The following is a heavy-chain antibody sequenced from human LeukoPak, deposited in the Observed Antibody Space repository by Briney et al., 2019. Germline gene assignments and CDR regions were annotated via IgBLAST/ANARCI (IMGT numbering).Heavy chain of an antibody. CDR2: INPNSGGT. Sequence: GASVKVSCKASGYTFTGYYMHWVRQAPGQGLEWMGWINPNSGGTNYAQKFQGRVTMTRDTSISTAYMELSRLRSDDTAVYSCARSPRSYYDSSGYSLFDYWGQGTLVTVSS. D-gene: IGHD3-22*01. CDR1: GYTFTGYY. CDR3: ARSPRSYYDSSGYSLFDY. J-gene: IGHJ4*02. V-gene: IGHV1-2*02.